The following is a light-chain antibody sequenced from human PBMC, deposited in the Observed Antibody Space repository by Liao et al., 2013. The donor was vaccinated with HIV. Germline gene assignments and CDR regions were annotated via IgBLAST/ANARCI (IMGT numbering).Light chain of an antibody. CDR1: KLGDKY. V-gene: IGLV3-1*01. CDR2: QDT. J-gene: IGLJ3*02. Sequence: SYVLTQPPSVSVSPGQTASITCSGDKLGDKYACWYQQKPGQSPVLVIYQDTKRPSGIPDRFSASNSGNTATLTISGTQAMDEADYYCQAWDSSTVVFGGGTKLTVL. CDR3: QAWDSSTVV.